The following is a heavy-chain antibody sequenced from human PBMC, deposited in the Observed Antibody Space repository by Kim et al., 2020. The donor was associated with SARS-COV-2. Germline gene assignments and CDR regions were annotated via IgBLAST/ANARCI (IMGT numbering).Heavy chain of an antibody. CDR2: IYPGDSDT. J-gene: IGHJ2*01. V-gene: IGHV5-51*01. CDR3: ARHSGAGSSLTRYFDL. D-gene: IGHD6-13*01. CDR1: GYSFTSYW. Sequence: GESLKISCKGSGYSFTSYWIGWVRQMPGEGLEWMGIIYPGDSDTRYSPSFQGQVTISADKPNSTAYLQWSSLKASDTAMYYCARHSGAGSSLTRYFDLWGRGTLVTVSS.